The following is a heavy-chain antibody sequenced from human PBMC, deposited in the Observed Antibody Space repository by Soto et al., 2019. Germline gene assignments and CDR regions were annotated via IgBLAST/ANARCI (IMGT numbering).Heavy chain of an antibody. CDR3: AKCRRPNCDYGMDG. Sequence: QVQLVESGGGVVQPGGSLRLSCAASGFTFSSYGMHWVRQAPGKGLEWVAVISYDGSNKYYADSVKGRFTISRDNSKNPLYLRMNSLRAEDTAVYYCAKCRRPNCDYGMDGWGQGTTVTVSS. V-gene: IGHV3-30*18. J-gene: IGHJ6*02. D-gene: IGHD1-1*01. CDR1: GFTFSSYG. CDR2: ISYDGSNK.